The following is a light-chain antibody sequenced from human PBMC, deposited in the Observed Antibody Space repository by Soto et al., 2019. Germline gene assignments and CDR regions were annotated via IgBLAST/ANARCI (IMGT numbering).Light chain of an antibody. CDR1: SSDVGGYNY. CDR2: EVS. V-gene: IGLV2-8*01. Sequence: QSALTQPPSASGSPGQSVTISCTGTSSDVGGYNYVSWYQQHPGKATKLMIYEVSKRPSGVPDRFSGSKSGNTASLTVSGLQAEDEADYYGSAYACSNNLVVFGGGTKLTVL. J-gene: IGLJ2*01. CDR3: SAYACSNNLVV.